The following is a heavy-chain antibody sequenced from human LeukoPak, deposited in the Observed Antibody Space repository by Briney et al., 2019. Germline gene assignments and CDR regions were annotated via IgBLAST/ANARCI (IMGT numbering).Heavy chain of an antibody. Sequence: GGSLRLSCAASGFTLSSCAMSWVRQAPGKGLEWVSAISGSGGSTYYADSVKGRFAISRDNSKNTLYLQMNSLRAEDTAVYYCAKDLGGYSYGYPNYWGQGTLVTVSS. J-gene: IGHJ4*02. V-gene: IGHV3-23*01. CDR1: GFTLSSCA. CDR2: ISGSGGST. D-gene: IGHD5-18*01. CDR3: AKDLGGYSYGYPNY.